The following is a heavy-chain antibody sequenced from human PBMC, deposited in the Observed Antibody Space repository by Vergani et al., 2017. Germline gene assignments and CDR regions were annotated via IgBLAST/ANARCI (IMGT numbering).Heavy chain of an antibody. CDR3: ARDRRGYGGDPEDYYYGMDV. Sequence: QVQLVQSGAEVKKPGSSVKVSCKASGGTFSSYAISWVRQAPGQGLEWMGGIIPIFGTANYAQKFQGRVTITADESTSTAYMELSSLRSEDTAVYYCARDRRGYGGDPEDYYYGMDVWGQGTTVTVSS. CDR1: GGTFSSYA. J-gene: IGHJ6*02. D-gene: IGHD2-21*02. V-gene: IGHV1-69*01. CDR2: IIPIFGTA.